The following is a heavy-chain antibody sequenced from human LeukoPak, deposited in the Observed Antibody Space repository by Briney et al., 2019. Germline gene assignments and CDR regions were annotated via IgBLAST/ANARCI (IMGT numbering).Heavy chain of an antibody. D-gene: IGHD1-26*01. V-gene: IGHV4-39*01. CDR1: GGSISSSSYY. Sequence: SETLSLTCTVSGGSISSSSYYWGWLRQPPGKGLEWIGSIYYSGSTYYNPSLKSRVTISVDTSKNQFSLKLSSVTAADTAVYYCARQMGRSYPRLYFDYWGQGTLVTVSS. J-gene: IGHJ4*02. CDR3: ARQMGRSYPRLYFDY. CDR2: IYYSGST.